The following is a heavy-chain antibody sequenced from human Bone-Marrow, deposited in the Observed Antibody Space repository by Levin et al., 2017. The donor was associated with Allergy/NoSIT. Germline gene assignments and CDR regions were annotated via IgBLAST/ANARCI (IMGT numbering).Heavy chain of an antibody. CDR3: ARAADYYARPYAFDS. J-gene: IGHJ3*02. CDR1: GYTFTGYY. D-gene: IGHD3-10*02. V-gene: IGHV1-2*02. CDR2: INPNSGGT. Sequence: ASVKVSCKASGYTFTGYYMHWVRQAPGQGLEWMGWINPNSGGTNYAQKFQGRVTMTRDTSISTAYMELSRLRSDDTAVYYCARAADYYARPYAFDSWGQGTMVTVSS.